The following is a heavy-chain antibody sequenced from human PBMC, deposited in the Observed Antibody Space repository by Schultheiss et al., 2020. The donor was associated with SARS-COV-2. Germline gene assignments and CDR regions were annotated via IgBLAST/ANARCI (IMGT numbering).Heavy chain of an antibody. CDR1: GGSISSSSYY. V-gene: IGHV4-39*01. CDR3: ARGQWWADS. D-gene: IGHD2-15*01. Sequence: SETLSLTCTVSGGSISSSSYYWGWIRQPPGKGLEWIGRIYTSGSTNYNPSLKSRVTISVDTSKNQFSLKLSSVTAADTAVYYCARGQWWADSWGPGTLVTVSS. CDR2: IYTSGST. J-gene: IGHJ4*02.